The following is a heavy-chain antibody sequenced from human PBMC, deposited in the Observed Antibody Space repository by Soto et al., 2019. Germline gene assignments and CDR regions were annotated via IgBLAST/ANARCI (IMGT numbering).Heavy chain of an antibody. D-gene: IGHD6-13*01. CDR2: IYSGGST. J-gene: IGHJ4*02. Sequence: EVQLVESGGGLVQPGGSLRLSCAASGFTVSSNYMSWVRQAPGKGLEWVSVIYSGGSTYYADSVKGRFTISGHNSKNTLYLQMNSLRAEDTAVYYCARDRAAAGHFDYWGQGTLVTVSS. CDR1: GFTVSSNY. V-gene: IGHV3-53*04. CDR3: ARDRAAAGHFDY.